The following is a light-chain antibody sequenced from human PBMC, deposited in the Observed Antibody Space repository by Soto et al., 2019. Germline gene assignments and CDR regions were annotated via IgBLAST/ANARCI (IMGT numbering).Light chain of an antibody. CDR1: QSVSGW. Sequence: IHITHSPSTLSASVGDTVTVTCRASQSVSGWLAWYQQKPGEAPKLLIYDASALPRGVPSRFSGSGSGTKFTLTIASLQPDDFATYYCQQYETFSGTFGPGTKVDIK. J-gene: IGKJ1*01. CDR3: QQYETFSGT. CDR2: DAS. V-gene: IGKV1-5*01.